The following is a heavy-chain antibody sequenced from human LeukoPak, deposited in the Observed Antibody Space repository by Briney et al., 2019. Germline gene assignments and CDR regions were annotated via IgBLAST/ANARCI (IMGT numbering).Heavy chain of an antibody. V-gene: IGHV4-59*08. Sequence: SETLSLTCTVSGGSISSYYWSWIRQPPGKGLEWIGYIYYSGSTNYNPSLKSRVTISVDTSKNQFSLKLSSVTAADTAVYYCARLEFQGYSNSWYIPYWGQGTLVTVSS. CDR2: IYYSGST. D-gene: IGHD6-13*01. J-gene: IGHJ4*02. CDR3: ARLEFQGYSNSWYIPY. CDR1: GGSISSYY.